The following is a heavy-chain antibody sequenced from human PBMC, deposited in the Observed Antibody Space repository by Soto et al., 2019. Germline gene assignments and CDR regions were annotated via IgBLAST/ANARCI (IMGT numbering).Heavy chain of an antibody. CDR2: IYYSGST. CDR1: GGSVSSGGYY. D-gene: IGHD5-12*01. CDR3: ARDFLSGYETLYYYYGMDV. J-gene: IGHJ6*02. V-gene: IGHV4-61*08. Sequence: SETLSLTCTVSGGSVSSGGYYWSWIRQPPGKGLEWIGYIYYSGSTNYNPSLKSRVTISVDTSKNQFSLKLSSVTAADTAVYYCARDFLSGYETLYYYYGMDVWGQGTTVTVSS.